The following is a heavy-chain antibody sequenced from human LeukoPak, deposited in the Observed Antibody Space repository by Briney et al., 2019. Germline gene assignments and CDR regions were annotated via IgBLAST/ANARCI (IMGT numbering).Heavy chain of an antibody. CDR2: IDKKDKGYATAT. J-gene: IGHJ4*02. V-gene: IGHV3-73*01. CDR1: GFTFSGSA. D-gene: IGHD6-25*01. Sequence: GGSLRLSCAASGFTFSGSAIHWVRQSSGKGLEWVGQIDKKDKGYATATAYAASVKGRFTISRDDSKNTLYLQMNSLKTEDTAVYYCTTGGYGGQFDYWGQGTLVTVSS. CDR3: TTGGYGGQFDY.